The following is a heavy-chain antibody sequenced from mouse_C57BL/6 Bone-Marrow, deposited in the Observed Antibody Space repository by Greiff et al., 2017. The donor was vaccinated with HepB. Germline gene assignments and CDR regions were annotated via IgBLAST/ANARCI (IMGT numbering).Heavy chain of an antibody. Sequence: EVKLVESGGGLVKPGGSLKLSCAASGFTFSSYAMSWVRQTPEKRLEWVATISDGGSYTYYPDTVKGRFTISRDNAKNNLYLQMSHLKSEDTAMYYCARDRGYYGSSYFVYWGQGTTLTVSS. CDR3: ARDRGYYGSSYFVY. V-gene: IGHV5-4*03. CDR2: ISDGGSYT. J-gene: IGHJ2*01. D-gene: IGHD1-1*01. CDR1: GFTFSSYA.